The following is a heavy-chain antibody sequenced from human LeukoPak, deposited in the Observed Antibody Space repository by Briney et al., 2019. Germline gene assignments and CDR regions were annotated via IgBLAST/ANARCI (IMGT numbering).Heavy chain of an antibody. D-gene: IGHD6-13*01. CDR2: ICSSSGYI. CDR3: ARAAAGSGNYYYYMDV. Sequence: TGGTLRLSCAVSGFTFNYYSMNGGRQAPGEGLEWVLSICSSSGYIYYADSVKVRFTISRDNAKTSVYLHMSSLRAEDTAVYYCARAAAGSGNYYYYMDVWGKGTTVTVSS. CDR1: GFTFNYYS. V-gene: IGHV3-21*01. J-gene: IGHJ6*03.